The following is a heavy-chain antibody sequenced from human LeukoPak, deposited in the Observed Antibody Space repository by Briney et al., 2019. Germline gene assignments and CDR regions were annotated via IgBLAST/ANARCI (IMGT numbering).Heavy chain of an antibody. CDR2: ISGSGGST. Sequence: GGSLRLSCAASGFTFSSYAMSWVRQAAGKGLEWVSTISGSGGSTYYADSVKGRFTISRDNSKNTMYMQMNSLRAEDTAVYYCAKASRITMIVVVINPFDYWGQGTLVTVSP. V-gene: IGHV3-23*01. CDR1: GFTFSSYA. D-gene: IGHD3-22*01. J-gene: IGHJ4*02. CDR3: AKASRITMIVVVINPFDY.